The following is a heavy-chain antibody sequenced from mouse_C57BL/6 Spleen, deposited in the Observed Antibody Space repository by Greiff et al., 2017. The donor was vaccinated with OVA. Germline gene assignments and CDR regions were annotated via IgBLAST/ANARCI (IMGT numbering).Heavy chain of an antibody. CDR2: IYPSDSET. D-gene: IGHD2-4*01. CDR1: GYTFTSYW. J-gene: IGHJ2*01. CDR3: AFDYVGY. V-gene: IGHV1-61*01. Sequence: VQLQQPGAELVRPGSSVKLSCKTSGYTFTSYWMDWVKQRPGQGLEWIGNIYPSDSETHYNQKFKDKATMTVDKSSSTAYLQLSSLTSEDSAVYYCAFDYVGYWGQGTTLTVSS.